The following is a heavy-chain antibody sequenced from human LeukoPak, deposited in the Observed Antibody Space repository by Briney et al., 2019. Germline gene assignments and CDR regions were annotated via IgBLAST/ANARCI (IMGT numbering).Heavy chain of an antibody. V-gene: IGHV3-48*04. D-gene: IGHD3-9*01. J-gene: IGHJ5*02. CDR3: AREIWATGIGWFDP. CDR2: ISSSSSTI. CDR1: GFTFSSYS. Sequence: GGSLRLSCAASGFTFSSYSMNWVRQAPGKGLEWVSYISSSSSTIYYADSVKGRFTISRDNAKNSLYLQMDSLRAEDTAVYYCAREIWATGIGWFDPWGQGTLVTVSS.